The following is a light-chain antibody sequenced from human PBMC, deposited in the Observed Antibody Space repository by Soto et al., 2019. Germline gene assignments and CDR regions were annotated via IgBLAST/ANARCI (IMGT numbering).Light chain of an antibody. CDR1: QSVNNN. Sequence: VMTHSPATLSMSPGERATLSCTASQSVNNNVAWYQRRPGQAPRLLIYGASPRTTGIPVRFSGSGSGTEFTLTISSLHSEDFAVYYCQQYNYWPPWTFGQGTKVEIK. J-gene: IGKJ1*01. CDR2: GAS. V-gene: IGKV3-15*01. CDR3: QQYNYWPPWT.